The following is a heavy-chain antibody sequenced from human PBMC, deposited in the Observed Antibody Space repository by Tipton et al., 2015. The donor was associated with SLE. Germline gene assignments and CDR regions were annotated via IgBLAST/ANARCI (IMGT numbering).Heavy chain of an antibody. CDR1: GFTFSNYP. D-gene: IGHD7-27*01. J-gene: IGHJ3*02. CDR3: AKDCRWGAFDI. Sequence: SLRLSCTASGFTFSNYPMSWVRQAPGKGLEWVSLIYSGGSSTYYADSVKGRLTISRDNSKNTLYLQMNSLSAEDTAVYYCAKDCRWGAFDIWGQGTMVTVSS. CDR2: IYSGGSST. V-gene: IGHV3-23*03.